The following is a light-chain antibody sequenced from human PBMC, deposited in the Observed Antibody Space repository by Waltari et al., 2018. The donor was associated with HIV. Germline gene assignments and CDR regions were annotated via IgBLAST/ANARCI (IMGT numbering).Light chain of an antibody. V-gene: IGKV4-1*01. CDR3: QQYYGTPLT. CDR2: WAA. CDR1: RTLLYNADNKNY. Sequence: DIVVTQSPDSLAVSLAKKATIKCRSSRTLLYNADNKNYLSWYQKKPGQPPKLLISWAAVRESGVPDRFTGGGSGTDFTLNINNLQAEDVAVYYCQQYYGTPLTFGGGTKIEIK. J-gene: IGKJ4*01.